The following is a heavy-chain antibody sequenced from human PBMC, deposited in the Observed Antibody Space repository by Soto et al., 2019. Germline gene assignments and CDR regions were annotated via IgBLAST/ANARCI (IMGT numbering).Heavy chain of an antibody. V-gene: IGHV4-61*10. D-gene: IGHD6-13*01. CDR2: IDYIGTT. CDR3: ASSSSSTGYYYYYMDV. J-gene: IGHJ6*03. Sequence: SETLSLTCKVSGASVGSKSYYWTWIRQADGKGLEWIGYIDYIGTTQYNPSLQSRVTISVDRTKNQFSLTLTSVTAADTAVYYCASSSSSTGYYYYYMDVWGKGTTVTVSS. CDR1: GASVGSKSYY.